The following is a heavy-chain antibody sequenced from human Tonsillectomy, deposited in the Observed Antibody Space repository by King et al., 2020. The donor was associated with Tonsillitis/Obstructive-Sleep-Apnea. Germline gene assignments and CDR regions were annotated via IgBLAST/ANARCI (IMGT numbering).Heavy chain of an antibody. D-gene: IGHD3-9*01. Sequence: VQLQESGPGLVKHSETLSLTCTVSGYSISSGYYWGWIRQPPGKGLEWIGSIYHSGSTYYNPSLKSRVTISVDTSKNQFSLKLSSGTAADTAVYYCARVPDDNMNWFDPWGQGTLVTVSS. CDR2: IYHSGST. CDR3: ARVPDDNMNWFDP. J-gene: IGHJ5*02. CDR1: GYSISSGYY. V-gene: IGHV4-38-2*02.